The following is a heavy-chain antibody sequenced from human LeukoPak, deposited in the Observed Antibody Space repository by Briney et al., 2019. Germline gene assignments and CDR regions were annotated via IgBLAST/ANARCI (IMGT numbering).Heavy chain of an antibody. V-gene: IGHV4-39*07. CDR2: IFYSGST. CDR1: GGSISTSNYY. CDR3: ASSYDILTGYFQH. D-gene: IGHD3-9*01. J-gene: IGHJ1*01. Sequence: SETLSLTCTVSGGSISTSNYYWGWIRQPPGKGLEWIGNIFYSGSTYYSPSLKSRVTISLDTSKNQFSLKLSSVTAADTAVYYCASSYDILTGYFQHWGQGTLVTVSS.